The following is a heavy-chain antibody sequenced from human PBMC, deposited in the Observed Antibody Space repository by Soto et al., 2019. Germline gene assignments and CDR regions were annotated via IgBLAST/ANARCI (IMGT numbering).Heavy chain of an antibody. CDR3: ARVDTAMVESSGMDV. V-gene: IGHV4-31*03. J-gene: IGHJ6*02. CDR1: GGSISSGGYY. CDR2: IYYSGST. D-gene: IGHD5-18*01. Sequence: SETLSLACTVSGGSISSGGYYWSWIRQHPGKCLEWIGYIYYSGSTYYNPSLKSRVTISVDTSKNQFSLKLSSVTAADTAVYYCARVDTAMVESSGMDVWGQGPTVTVSS.